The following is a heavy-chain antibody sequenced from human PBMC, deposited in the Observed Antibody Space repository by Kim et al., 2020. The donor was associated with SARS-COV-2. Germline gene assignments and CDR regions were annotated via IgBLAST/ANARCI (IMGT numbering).Heavy chain of an antibody. J-gene: IGHJ4*02. CDR1: GYTFTELS. CDR2: LDPDDGET. Sequence: ASVKVSCKVSGYTFTELSMHWVRQAPGQGLEWMGGLDPDDGETIYAQKFQGRVTMTQDTSTDTAYMELSSLRSEDTAVYYCATGNPTTVTAFFCYWGQGTLLAVPS. D-gene: IGHD4-17*01. CDR3: ATGNPTTVTAFFCY. V-gene: IGHV1-24*01.